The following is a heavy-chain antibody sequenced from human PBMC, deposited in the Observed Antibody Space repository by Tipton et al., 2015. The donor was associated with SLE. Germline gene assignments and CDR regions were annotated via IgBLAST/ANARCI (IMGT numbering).Heavy chain of an antibody. V-gene: IGHV4-30-2*01. D-gene: IGHD3-10*01. J-gene: IGHJ3*02. CDR3: ARGKGMVRGVDDAFDI. CDR2: IYHSGST. Sequence: TLSLTCAVSGGSISSGGYSWSWIRQPPGKGLEWIGYIYHSGSTNYNPSLKSRVTISVDKSKNQFSLKLSSVTAADTAVYYCARGKGMVRGVDDAFDIWGQGTMVTVSS. CDR1: GGSISSGGYS.